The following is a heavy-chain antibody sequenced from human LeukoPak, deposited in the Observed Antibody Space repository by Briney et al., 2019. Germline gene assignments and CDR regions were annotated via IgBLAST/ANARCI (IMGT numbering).Heavy chain of an antibody. CDR3: ASIVVVTARYAFYI. D-gene: IGHD2-21*02. Sequence: ASVTVSFTSSVYTFTIYYMNWVRQAPGQGREWMGLINPNSGLTNYAQKFQGRVTMTRHTSISTAYMELSTLRSHYTAVYYCASIVVVTARYAFYIWGQGTMVTVSS. CDR1: VYTFTIYY. J-gene: IGHJ3*02. V-gene: IGHV1-2*02. CDR2: INPNSGLT.